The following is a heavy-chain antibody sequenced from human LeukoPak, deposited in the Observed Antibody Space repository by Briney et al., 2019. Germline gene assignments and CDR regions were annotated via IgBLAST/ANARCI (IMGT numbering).Heavy chain of an antibody. CDR3: VNLGYSD. CDR2: IKDDGSDR. Sequence: GGSLRLSCAASGFTFSDYYMSWIRQAPGKGLEWVATIKDDGSDRYYVDSVKGRFTISRDNAKNSLYLQMNSLRVEDTAVYYCVNLGYSDGGQGTLVTVSS. V-gene: IGHV3-7*01. D-gene: IGHD5-12*01. CDR1: GFTFSDYY. J-gene: IGHJ4*02.